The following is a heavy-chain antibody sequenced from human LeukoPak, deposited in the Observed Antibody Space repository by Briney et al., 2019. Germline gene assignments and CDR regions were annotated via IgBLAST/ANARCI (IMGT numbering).Heavy chain of an antibody. J-gene: IGHJ4*02. CDR2: ISYDGSNK. CDR1: GFTFSSYG. Sequence: GGSLRLSCAASGFTFSSYGMHWVRQAPGKGLEWVAVISYDGSNKYYADSVKGRFTISRDNAKNSLYLQMNSLRAEDTAVYYCARVLVVITQPFDYWGQGTLVTVSS. D-gene: IGHD3-22*01. CDR3: ARVLVVITQPFDY. V-gene: IGHV3-30*03.